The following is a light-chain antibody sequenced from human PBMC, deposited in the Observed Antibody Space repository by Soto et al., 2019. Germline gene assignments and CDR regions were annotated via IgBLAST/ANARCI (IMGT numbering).Light chain of an antibody. CDR3: LQDYNYPLT. CDR1: QGIKND. V-gene: IGKV1-6*01. CDR2: AAS. Sequence: AIPMTQSPSSLSASIGDRVTITCRASQGIKNDLGWYQQKPGKAPKLLIYAASSLQSGVPSRFSGSGSGTDFTLTISSLQPEDFATYYCLQDYNYPLTFGGGTKVEIK. J-gene: IGKJ4*01.